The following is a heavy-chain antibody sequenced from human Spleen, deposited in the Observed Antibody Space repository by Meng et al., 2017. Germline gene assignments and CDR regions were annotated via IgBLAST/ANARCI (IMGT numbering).Heavy chain of an antibody. Sequence: EVQLVGSGGGLVKPGGSLRLSWVASGLSFTDAWMSWVRQAPGKGLEWVGRIKSNSDGGTTDYAAPVKGRFTISRDDSKNTLYLQMNSLITEDTAVYFCATGAAAADHWGQGTLVTVSS. J-gene: IGHJ4*02. CDR3: ATGAAAADH. D-gene: IGHD6-13*01. CDR1: GLSFTDAW. CDR2: IKSNSDGGTT. V-gene: IGHV3-15*01.